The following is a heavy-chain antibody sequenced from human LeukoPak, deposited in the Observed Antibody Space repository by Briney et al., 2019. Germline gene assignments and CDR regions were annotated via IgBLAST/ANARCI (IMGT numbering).Heavy chain of an antibody. V-gene: IGHV3-23*01. Sequence: PGGSLRLSCAASEFTVSSNYMSWVRQAPGKGLEWVSDISGSGDSTYYADSVKGRFTISRDNSKNTLYLQMNSLRAEDTAVYYCAKRAAAEIDYWGQGTLVTVSS. CDR1: EFTVSSNY. CDR2: ISGSGDST. D-gene: IGHD6-13*01. CDR3: AKRAAAEIDY. J-gene: IGHJ4*02.